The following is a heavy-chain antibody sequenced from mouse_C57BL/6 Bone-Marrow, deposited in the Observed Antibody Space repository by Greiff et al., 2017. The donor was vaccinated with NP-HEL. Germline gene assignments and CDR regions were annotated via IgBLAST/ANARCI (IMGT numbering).Heavy chain of an antibody. D-gene: IGHD2-3*01. CDR2: IYPGDGDT. V-gene: IGHV1-80*01. Sequence: VQLVESGAELVKPGASVKISCKASGYAFSSYWMNWVKQRPGKGLEWIGQIYPGDGDTNYNGKFKGKATLTADKSSSTAYMQLSSLTSEDSAVYFCAREDDGYYDTWYFDVWGTGTTVTVSS. J-gene: IGHJ1*03. CDR1: GYAFSSYW. CDR3: AREDDGYYDTWYFDV.